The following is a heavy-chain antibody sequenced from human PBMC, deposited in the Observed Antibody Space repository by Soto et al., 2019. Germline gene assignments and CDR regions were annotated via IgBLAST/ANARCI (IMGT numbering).Heavy chain of an antibody. J-gene: IGHJ1*01. V-gene: IGHV1-69*06. CDR3: ARVGSRDAYNYVLDQ. Sequence: QVQVVQSGAEVKKPGSSVKISCKASGRIFSSFPTSWVRQVPGQGLEWMGGVISASGSVTYAPKFQGRVTMNAVNSAGIGYIELTSLTSEDTAIYYCARVGSRDAYNYVLDQWGPGTMVTVSS. CDR2: VISASGSV. CDR1: GRIFSSFP. D-gene: IGHD5-18*01.